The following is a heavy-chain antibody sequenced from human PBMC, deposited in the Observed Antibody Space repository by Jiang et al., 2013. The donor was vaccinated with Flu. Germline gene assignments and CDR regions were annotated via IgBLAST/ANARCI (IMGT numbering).Heavy chain of an antibody. CDR2: IFHSGGT. V-gene: IGHV4-4*02. Sequence: PGLVKPSGTLSLICAVSGGSISSNTWWTWVRQPPGKGLEWIGDIFHSGGTNYNPSLKSRVTMSVDKSKNQFSLSLTSVTAADTAVYYCARVYCLRTSCYYYAMDVWGQ. J-gene: IGHJ6*02. CDR1: GGSISSNTW. CDR3: ARVYCLRTSCYYYAMDV. D-gene: IGHD2-2*01.